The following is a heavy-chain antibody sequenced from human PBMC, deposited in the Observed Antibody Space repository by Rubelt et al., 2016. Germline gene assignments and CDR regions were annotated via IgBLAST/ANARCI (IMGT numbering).Heavy chain of an antibody. CDR1: GFTVSSNY. CDR3: ARDLEPGYSSGWGYRY. J-gene: IGHJ4*02. V-gene: IGHV3-30*03. Sequence: VQLVESGGGLIQPGGSLRLSCAASGFTVSSNYMSWVRQAPGKGLEWVAVISYDGSNKYYADSVKGRFTISRENSKMTLYLQRNSLRAEDTAVYYCARDLEPGYSSGWGYRYWGQGTLVTVSS. D-gene: IGHD6-19*01. CDR2: ISYDGSNK.